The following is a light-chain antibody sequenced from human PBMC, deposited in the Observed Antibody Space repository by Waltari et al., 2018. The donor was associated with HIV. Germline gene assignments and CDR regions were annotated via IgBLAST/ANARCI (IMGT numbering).Light chain of an antibody. CDR2: EVR. CDR1: IRDVGNYNL. V-gene: IGLV2-23*02. Sequence: QSALTQPASVSGSPGQSITISCTGTIRDVGNYNLVSRYQQHPGNAPKVLIYEVRQRPSGVSDRFSGSKSGNTASLTISGLQAEDEAHYYCCSYAGSSTLVFGGGTKLTVL. CDR3: CSYAGSSTLV. J-gene: IGLJ3*02.